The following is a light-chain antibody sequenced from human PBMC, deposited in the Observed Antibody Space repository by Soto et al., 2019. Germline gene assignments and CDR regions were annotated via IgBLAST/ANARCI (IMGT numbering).Light chain of an antibody. CDR2: AAS. J-gene: IGKJ4*01. Sequence: IQLTQSPSSLSASVGDRVTITCRASQGIRNYLAWYQQKPGKAPNLLIFAASTLHAGVPSRFSGSGSETHFTLTISNLQPDDSATYFCQQLLSYPLTFGGGTRVEI. V-gene: IGKV1-9*01. CDR1: QGIRNY. CDR3: QQLLSYPLT.